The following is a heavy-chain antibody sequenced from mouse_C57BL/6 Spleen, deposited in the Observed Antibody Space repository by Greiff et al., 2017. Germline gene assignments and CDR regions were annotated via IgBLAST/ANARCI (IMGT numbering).Heavy chain of an antibody. V-gene: IGHV1-82*01. Sequence: QVQLKQSGPELVKPGASVKISCKASGYAFSSSWMNWVKQRPGKGLEWIGRIYPGDGDTNYNGKFKGKATLTADKSSSTAYMQLSSLTSADSAVYFCARDYYGGGYAMDYWGQGTSVTVSS. CDR3: ARDYYGGGYAMDY. J-gene: IGHJ4*01. D-gene: IGHD1-1*01. CDR2: IYPGDGDT. CDR1: GYAFSSSW.